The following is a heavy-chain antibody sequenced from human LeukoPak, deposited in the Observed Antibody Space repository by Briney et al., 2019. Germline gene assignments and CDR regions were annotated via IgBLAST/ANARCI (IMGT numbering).Heavy chain of an antibody. CDR1: GGTFSSYA. J-gene: IGHJ6*03. CDR2: IIPIFGTA. D-gene: IGHD2-15*01. CDR3: ARVNCSGGSCYPGDYYYYMDV. V-gene: IGHV1-69*13. Sequence: GASVKVSCKASGGTFSSYAISWVRQAPGQGLEWMGGIIPIFGTANYAQKFQGRVTITADESTSTAYMEPSSLRSEDTAVYYCARVNCSGGSCYPGDYYYYMDVWGKGTTVTISS.